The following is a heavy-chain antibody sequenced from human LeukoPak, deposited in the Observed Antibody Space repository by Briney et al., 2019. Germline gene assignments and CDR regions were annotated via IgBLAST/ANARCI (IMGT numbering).Heavy chain of an antibody. Sequence: GRSLRLSCAASGFTFSSYGMHWVRQAPGKGLEWVSAINGRGDNTYYADFVKGRFTISRDNSKSTVYLQMNSLRTEDTAVYYCAKDRVSPGFNWFDPWGQGTLVTVSS. CDR3: AKDRVSPGFNWFDP. CDR2: INGRGDNT. J-gene: IGHJ5*02. CDR1: GFTFSSYG. D-gene: IGHD2/OR15-2a*01. V-gene: IGHV3-23*01.